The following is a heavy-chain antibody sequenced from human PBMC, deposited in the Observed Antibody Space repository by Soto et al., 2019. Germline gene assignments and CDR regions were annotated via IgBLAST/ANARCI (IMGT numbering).Heavy chain of an antibody. CDR3: ARAGGSSWSLDY. Sequence: QVQLVESGGGVVQPGRSLRLSCAASGFTFSTSGMHWVRQAPGKGLEWVAIIWYAGSNKYYADSVKGRFTIARDNSKNTLYLHMNSLRVEDTALYYWARAGGSSWSLDYWGQGTLVTVSS. D-gene: IGHD6-13*01. J-gene: IGHJ4*02. CDR1: GFTFSTSG. V-gene: IGHV3-33*01. CDR2: IWYAGSNK.